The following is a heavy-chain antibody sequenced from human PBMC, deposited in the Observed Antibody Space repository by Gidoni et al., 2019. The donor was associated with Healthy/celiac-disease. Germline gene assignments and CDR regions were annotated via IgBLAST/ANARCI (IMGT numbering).Heavy chain of an antibody. CDR1: GGSFSGYY. V-gene: IGHV4-34*01. Sequence: QVQLQQWGAGLLKPSETLSLTCAVYGGSFSGYYWSWIRQPPEKGLEWIVEINHSGSTNYNPSLKSRVTISVDTSKNQFSLKLSSVTAADTAVYYCARLSYYYDSSGYSGSPTADFWGQGTLVTVSS. J-gene: IGHJ4*02. CDR2: INHSGST. CDR3: ARLSYYYDSSGYSGSPTADF. D-gene: IGHD3-22*01.